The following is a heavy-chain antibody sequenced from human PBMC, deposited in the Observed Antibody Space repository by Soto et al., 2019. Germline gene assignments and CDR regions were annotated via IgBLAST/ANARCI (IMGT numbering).Heavy chain of an antibody. CDR1: GFTFSSYG. V-gene: IGHV3-33*01. CDR2: IWYDGSNK. D-gene: IGHD4-17*01. J-gene: IGHJ3*02. Sequence: QVQLVESGGGVVQPGRSLRLSCAASGFTFSSYGMHWVRQAPGKGLEWVAVIWYDGSNKYYADSVKGRFTISRDNSQTTLYLQMNSLRAEDTAVYYCARETFIGDYDPNENAFDIWGQGTMVTVSS. CDR3: ARETFIGDYDPNENAFDI.